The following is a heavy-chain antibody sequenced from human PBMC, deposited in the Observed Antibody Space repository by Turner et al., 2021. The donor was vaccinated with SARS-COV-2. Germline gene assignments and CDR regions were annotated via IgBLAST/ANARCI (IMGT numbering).Heavy chain of an antibody. CDR2: ISDDGSSP. Sequence: EVQLVESGGGLVQPEGSLRLSCAASGFPFSKFFMHWVRQAPGKGLVWVSRISDDGSSPAYADSVKGRFTISRDNAKNTLYLQMNSLTAEDSAVYYCVRSDVNAWYGLLDYWGQGTLVTVSS. CDR1: GFPFSKFF. D-gene: IGHD3-16*01. V-gene: IGHV3-74*01. J-gene: IGHJ4*02. CDR3: VRSDVNAWYGLLDY.